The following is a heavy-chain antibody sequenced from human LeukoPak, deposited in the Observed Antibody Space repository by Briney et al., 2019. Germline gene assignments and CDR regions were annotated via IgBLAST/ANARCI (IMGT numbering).Heavy chain of an antibody. CDR1: GGSISSTNSY. CDR3: ARVRVFYSYFDY. D-gene: IGHD4-11*01. J-gene: IGHJ4*02. V-gene: IGHV4-39*01. CDR2: IFYSGST. Sequence: SETLSPTCTVSGGSISSTNSYWGWIRQSPGKGLEWIGSIFYSGSTYYTPSLKSRVTISVDTSKNQFSLKLSSVTAADTAVYYCARVRVFYSYFDYWGQGTLVTVSS.